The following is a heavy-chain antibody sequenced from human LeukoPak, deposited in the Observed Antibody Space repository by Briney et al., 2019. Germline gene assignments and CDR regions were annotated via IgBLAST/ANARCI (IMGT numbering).Heavy chain of an antibody. CDR3: ARAGAHYLQYYMDV. D-gene: IGHD3-10*01. V-gene: IGHV3-7*01. CDR1: GFTFNSYW. CDR2: IKQDGRKK. J-gene: IGHJ6*03. Sequence: PGGSLRLSCAASGFTFNSYWMSWVRQAPGKGLEWVANIKQDGRKKYYVDSVKGRFTISRDNAKNSLYLQMNSLRAEDTAVYYCARAGAHYLQYYMDVWRKGTTVTDS.